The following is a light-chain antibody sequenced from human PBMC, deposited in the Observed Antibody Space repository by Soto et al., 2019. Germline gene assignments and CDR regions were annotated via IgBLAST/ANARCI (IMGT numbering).Light chain of an antibody. J-gene: IGKJ2*01. CDR2: RAS. CDR3: QQFDSYFYT. Sequence: DIQMTQSPSTLSASVGDRVTITCRASQSIGDRLAWYQQKPGEAPNLLIDRASGLDTGVPPRFSGSVSETEFTLTINSLQPYDSATYYCQQFDSYFYTFGQGTKLEIK. CDR1: QSIGDR. V-gene: IGKV1-5*03.